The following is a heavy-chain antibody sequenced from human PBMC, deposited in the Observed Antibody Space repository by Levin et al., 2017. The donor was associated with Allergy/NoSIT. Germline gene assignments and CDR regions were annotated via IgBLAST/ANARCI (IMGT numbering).Heavy chain of an antibody. CDR1: GFTFSSYA. J-gene: IGHJ5*02. CDR3: ARPRVPVQSAFDP. V-gene: IGHV3-30*04. D-gene: IGHD4-11*01. Sequence: GESLKISCAASGFTFSSYAMHWVRQAPGKGLEWVAVISYDGSNKYYADSVKGRFTISRDNSKNTLYLQMNSLRAEDTAVYYCARPRVPVQSAFDPWGQGTLVTVSS. CDR2: ISYDGSNK.